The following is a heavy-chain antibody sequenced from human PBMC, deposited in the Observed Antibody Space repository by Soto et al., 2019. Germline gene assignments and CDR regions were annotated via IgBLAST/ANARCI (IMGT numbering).Heavy chain of an antibody. V-gene: IGHV3-48*02. Sequence: GGSLRLSCAASGFTFSSYSMNWVRQAPGKGLEWVSFISSGSGTIYYADSVKGRFTISRDNAKNSLYLQMNSLRDEDTGVYYCARGFYPKTVVLPPGPYYFDYWGRGTLVTVSS. CDR3: ARGFYPKTVVLPPGPYYFDY. J-gene: IGHJ4*02. CDR2: ISSGSGTI. CDR1: GFTFSSYS. D-gene: IGHD2-2*01.